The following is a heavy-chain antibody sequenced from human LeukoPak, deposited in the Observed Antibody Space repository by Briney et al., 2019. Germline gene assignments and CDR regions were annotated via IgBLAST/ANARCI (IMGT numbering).Heavy chain of an antibody. CDR2: IYHRGST. D-gene: IGHD5-24*01. V-gene: IGHV4-4*02. J-gene: IGHJ4*02. Sequence: SETLSLTCAVPGGSISSSNWWSWVRQPPGKGLEWIGEIYHRGSTNYNPSLKSRVTISVDKSKNQFSLKLSSVTAADTAVYYCARDHRDGYNSRYFDYWGQGTLVTVSS. CDR1: GGSISSSNW. CDR3: ARDHRDGYNSRYFDY.